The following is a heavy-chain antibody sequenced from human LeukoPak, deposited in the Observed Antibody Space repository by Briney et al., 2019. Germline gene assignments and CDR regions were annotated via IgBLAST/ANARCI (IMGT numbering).Heavy chain of an antibody. CDR2: INPNDGDT. J-gene: IGHJ4*02. CDR1: GYTFTDYY. CDR3: ARANFLYCSSTSCRYDY. Sequence: ASVTVSCKASGYTFTDYYMHWLRQAPGQGFEWMGWINPNDGDTYYAQKFQGRVTMTRDTCISTAHMQVSRLRSDDTAVYYCARANFLYCSSTSCRYDYWGQGTLVTVSS. V-gene: IGHV1-2*02. D-gene: IGHD2-2*01.